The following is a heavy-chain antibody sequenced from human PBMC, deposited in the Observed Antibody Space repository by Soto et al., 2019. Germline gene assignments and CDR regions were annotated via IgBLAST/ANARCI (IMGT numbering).Heavy chain of an antibody. V-gene: IGHV3-53*01. CDR2: IYSGGST. D-gene: IGHD3-10*01. Sequence: GGSLRLSCAASGFTVSSNYMSWVRQAPGKGLEWVSVIYSGGSTYYADSVKGRFTISRDNSKNTLYLQMNSLRAEDTAVYYCARDNYYGSGSYIDYWGQGTLVTVSS. J-gene: IGHJ4*02. CDR3: ARDNYYGSGSYIDY. CDR1: GFTVSSNY.